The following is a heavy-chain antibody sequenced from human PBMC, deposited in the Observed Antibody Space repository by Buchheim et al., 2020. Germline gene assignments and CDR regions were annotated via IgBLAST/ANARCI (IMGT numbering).Heavy chain of an antibody. CDR2: IWYDGSNK. J-gene: IGHJ4*02. CDR1: GFTFSSYG. Sequence: QVQLVESGGGVVQPGRSLRLSCAASGFTFSSYGMHWVRQAPGKGLEWVADIWYDGSNKYYADSVKGRFTISRDNSKNTLYLQMNSLRAEDTAVYYFARDRPGCGTSYYTFDYWGQGTL. V-gene: IGHV3-33*01. D-gene: IGHD2-2*02. CDR3: ARDRPGCGTSYYTFDY.